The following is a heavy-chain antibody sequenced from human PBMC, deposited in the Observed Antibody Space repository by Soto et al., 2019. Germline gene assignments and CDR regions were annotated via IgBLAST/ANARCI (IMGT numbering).Heavy chain of an antibody. V-gene: IGHV4-59*04. J-gene: IGHJ4*02. CDR3: ASRGYSYGPFDY. D-gene: IGHD5-18*01. CDR1: GGSFSGYY. CDR2: IYYSGST. Sequence: SETLSLTCAVYGGSFSGYYWSWIRQPPGKGLEWIGYIYYSGSTYYNPSLKSRVTISVDTSKNQFSLKLSSVTAADTAVYYCASRGYSYGPFDYWGQGTLVTVSS.